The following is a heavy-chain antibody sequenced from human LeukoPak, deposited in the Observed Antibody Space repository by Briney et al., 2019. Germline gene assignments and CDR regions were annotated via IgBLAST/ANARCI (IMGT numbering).Heavy chain of an antibody. J-gene: IGHJ4*02. CDR2: INHSGST. D-gene: IGHD5-18*01. CDR3: ARRLRGYSYGYPRGILDY. Sequence: SETLSLTCAVYGGSFSGYYWSWIRQPPGKGLEWIGEINHSGSTNYNPSLKSRVTISVDTSKNQFSLKLSSVTAADTAVYYCARRLRGYSYGYPRGILDYWGQGTLVTVSS. V-gene: IGHV4-34*01. CDR1: GGSFSGYY.